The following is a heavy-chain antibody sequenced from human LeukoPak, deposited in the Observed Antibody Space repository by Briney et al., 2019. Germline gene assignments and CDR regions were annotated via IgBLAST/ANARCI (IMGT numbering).Heavy chain of an antibody. V-gene: IGHV2-5*02. CDR2: IYWDDDK. Sequence: SGPTLVNPTQTLTLTCTFSGFSLSTTGVGVGWIRQPPGKALEWLALIYWDDDKRYSPSLKSRLTITEDTSKNQVVLTMTNMDPVDTATYYCAHSLIDDYGDYESPVGFDYWGQGTLVTVSS. CDR1: GFSLSTTGVG. CDR3: AHSLIDDYGDYESPVGFDY. D-gene: IGHD4-17*01. J-gene: IGHJ4*02.